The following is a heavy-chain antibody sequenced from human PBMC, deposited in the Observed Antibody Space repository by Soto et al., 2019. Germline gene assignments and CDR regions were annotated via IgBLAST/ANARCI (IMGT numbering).Heavy chain of an antibody. D-gene: IGHD3-10*01. J-gene: IGHJ4*02. Sequence: PGGSLRLSCAASGFTFSSYSMNWVRQAPGKGLEWVSYISSSSSTIYYADSVKGRFTISRDNAKNSLYLQMNSLRDEDTAVYYCARALASYYYGSGSPDYWGQGTLVTSPQ. CDR3: ARALASYYYGSGSPDY. CDR1: GFTFSSYS. V-gene: IGHV3-48*02. CDR2: ISSSSSTI.